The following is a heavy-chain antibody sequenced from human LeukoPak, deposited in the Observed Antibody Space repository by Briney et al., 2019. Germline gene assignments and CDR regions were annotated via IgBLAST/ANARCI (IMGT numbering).Heavy chain of an antibody. J-gene: IGHJ4*02. CDR1: GFTFSSYG. D-gene: IGHD6-13*01. Sequence: GGSLRLSCAASGFTFSSYGMHWVRQAPGKGLEWVAFIWYDGSDKFYVDSVKGRFTISRDNSKNTLYLQMNSLRAEDTAVYYCAKGSGVRSSSWYDYWGQGTLVTVSS. V-gene: IGHV3-30*02. CDR2: IWYDGSDK. CDR3: AKGSGVRSSSWYDY.